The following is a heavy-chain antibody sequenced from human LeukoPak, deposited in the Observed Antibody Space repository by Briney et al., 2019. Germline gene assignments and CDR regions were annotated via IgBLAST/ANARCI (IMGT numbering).Heavy chain of an antibody. V-gene: IGHV3-33*01. J-gene: IGHJ3*02. Sequence: GGSLRLSCAASGFTFSTYDMHWVRQALGKGLEWVAVIWYDGSTKYSADSVKGRFTISRDNSKNTLYLQMNSLRAEDTAVYYCAREGSSGADGFDIWGQGTMVTVSS. CDR2: IWYDGSTK. CDR1: GFTFSTYD. CDR3: AREGSSGADGFDI. D-gene: IGHD6-19*01.